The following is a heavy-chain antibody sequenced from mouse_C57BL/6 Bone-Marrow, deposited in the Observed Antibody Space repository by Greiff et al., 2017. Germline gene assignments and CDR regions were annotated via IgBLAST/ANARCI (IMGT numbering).Heavy chain of an antibody. V-gene: IGHV5-6*01. J-gene: IGHJ1*03. D-gene: IGHD1-1*01. CDR3: ARRGHYYGSRNWYFDV. Sequence: EVQLVESGGDVVKPGGSLKLSCAASGFTFSSYGMSWVRQTPDKRLEWVATISSGGSYTYYPDSVKGRFTISRDNAKNTLYLQMSSLKSEDTAMXYCARRGHYYGSRNWYFDVWGTGTTVTVSS. CDR1: GFTFSSYG. CDR2: ISSGGSYT.